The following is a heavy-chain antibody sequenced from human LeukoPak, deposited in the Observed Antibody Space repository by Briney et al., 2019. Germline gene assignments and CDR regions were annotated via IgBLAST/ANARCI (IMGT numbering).Heavy chain of an antibody. CDR2: NSGGGETM. CDR3: ATVYQHYMDV. D-gene: IGHD2/OR15-2a*01. CDR1: GFTFSSFE. J-gene: IGHJ6*03. V-gene: IGHV3-48*03. Sequence: PGGSLRLSCAASGFTFSSFEMNWVRQAPGKGLEWISYNSGGGETMYYADSVKGRFTISRDNARNSLYLQINSLRAEDTAVYYCATVYQHYMDVWGKGTTVTVSS.